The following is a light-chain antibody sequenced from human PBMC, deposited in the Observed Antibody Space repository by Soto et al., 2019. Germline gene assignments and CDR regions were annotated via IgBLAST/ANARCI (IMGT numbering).Light chain of an antibody. CDR2: DAS. J-gene: IGKJ1*01. CDR3: QQYNDWPRT. CDR1: QSLSSR. Sequence: DIHMTQSPSTLSASVGDRVTITCRASQSLSSRLAWYQQKPGKAPELLIYDASSLKSGVPSRFSGSGSGTEFTLTINSLQSEDFAVYYCQQYNDWPRTFGQGTKVDI. V-gene: IGKV1-5*01.